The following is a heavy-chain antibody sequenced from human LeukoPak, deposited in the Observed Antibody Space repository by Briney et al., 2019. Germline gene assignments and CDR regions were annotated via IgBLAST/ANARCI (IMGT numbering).Heavy chain of an antibody. CDR1: GFTFSSYA. CDR3: AKRVRYSGYGRIDY. CDR2: ISGSGGST. J-gene: IGHJ4*02. D-gene: IGHD5-12*01. V-gene: IGHV3-23*01. Sequence: GGSLRLSCAASGFTFSSYAMSWVRQAPGKGLEWASAISGSGGSTYYADSVKGRFTISRDNSKNTLYLQMNSLRAEDTAVYYCAKRVRYSGYGRIDYWGQGTLVTVSS.